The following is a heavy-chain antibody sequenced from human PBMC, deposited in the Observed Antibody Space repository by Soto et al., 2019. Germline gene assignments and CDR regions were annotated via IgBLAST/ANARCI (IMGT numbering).Heavy chain of an antibody. D-gene: IGHD3-9*01. J-gene: IGHJ6*03. CDR1: GYTFTSYD. CDR3: ARAPSPNVLTRFRHYYYYMDV. V-gene: IGHV1-8*01. Sequence: QVQLVQSGAEVKKPGASVKVSCKASGYTFTSYDINWVRQATGQGLEWMGWMNPNSGNTGYAQKFQGRVTMTRNTYISTVDMEHCSLGSEDTVVYYCARAPSPNVLTRFRHYYYYMDVWGKETTVTVSS. CDR2: MNPNSGNT.